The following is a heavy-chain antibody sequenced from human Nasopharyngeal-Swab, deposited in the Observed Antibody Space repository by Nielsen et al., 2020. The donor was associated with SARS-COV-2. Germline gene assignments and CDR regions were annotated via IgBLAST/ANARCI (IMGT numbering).Heavy chain of an antibody. D-gene: IGHD6-13*01. CDR2: VYYSGTA. V-gene: IGHV4-39*01. J-gene: IGHJ5*02. CDR1: GDSIRKDKYY. CDR3: TRTFYSWYVDV. Sequence: SETLSLTCSVFGDSIRKDKYYWGWVRQAPGQGLEWIGTVYYSGTAYHNPSLKLRVAISVDASKRQLSLSRSSVTATDTAVYYCTRTFYSWYVDVWGPGTQVTVSS.